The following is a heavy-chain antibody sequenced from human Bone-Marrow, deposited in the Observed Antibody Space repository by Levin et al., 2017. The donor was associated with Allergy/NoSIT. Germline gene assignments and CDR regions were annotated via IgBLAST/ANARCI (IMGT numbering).Heavy chain of an antibody. J-gene: IGHJ4*02. D-gene: IGHD1/OR15-1a*01. CDR2: ISSLGYTI. V-gene: IGHV3-48*03. CDR3: ARGVQTNTFFDY. CDR1: GFSFSSYE. Sequence: GESLKISCAVSGFSFSSYEMNWVRQAPGKGLEWISYISSLGYTIYNADSVKGRFTISRDNAKNSLYLQMNSLRAEDTAIHYCARGVQTNTFFDYWGQGTLVTVSS.